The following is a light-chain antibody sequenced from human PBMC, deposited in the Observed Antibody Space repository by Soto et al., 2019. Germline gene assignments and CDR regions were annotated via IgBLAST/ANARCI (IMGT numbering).Light chain of an antibody. J-gene: IGKJ1*01. CDR1: QSVSSSH. CDR2: GAT. V-gene: IGKV3-20*01. CDR3: QHYITSLTT. Sequence: EIVLTQSPGTLSLSPGERATLSCRASQSVSSSHLAWYQQNPGQAPRLLIYGATSRATGIPDRFSGSGSGTDFTLTISRLEPEDFAVYYCQHYITSLTTFGQGTKVDIK.